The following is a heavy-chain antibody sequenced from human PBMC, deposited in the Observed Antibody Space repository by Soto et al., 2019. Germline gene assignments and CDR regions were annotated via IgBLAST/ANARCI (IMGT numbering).Heavy chain of an antibody. CDR3: AKDTRPGVYYSYYGMDV. CDR1: GSNYG. CDR2: ISFDGGNK. J-gene: IGHJ6*02. Sequence: GGSLSLSCLASGSNYGTHWVRQAPGKGLEWVAVISFDGGNKYHADPVKGRFTISRDNSKNTLYLQMNTLRPEDTAVYYCAKDTRPGVYYSYYGMDVWGQGTTVTVSS. D-gene: IGHD3-10*01. V-gene: IGHV3-30*18.